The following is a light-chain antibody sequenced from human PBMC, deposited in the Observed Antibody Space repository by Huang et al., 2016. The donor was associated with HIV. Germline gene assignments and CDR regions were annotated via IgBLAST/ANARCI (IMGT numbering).Light chain of an antibody. CDR1: QDITND. Sequence: AIQLTQSPSSLSASVGDRVTITCRASQDITNDLGWYQQKPGKAPKLLISASSTLRIGVPSRFGGSGAGTDFTLTISSLQPEYFATYFCLQDFNYPRTFGQGTRVEIK. CDR2: ASS. J-gene: IGKJ1*01. CDR3: LQDFNYPRT. V-gene: IGKV1-6*02.